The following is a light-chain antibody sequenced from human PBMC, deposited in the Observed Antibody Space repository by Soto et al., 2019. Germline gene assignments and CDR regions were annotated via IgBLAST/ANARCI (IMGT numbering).Light chain of an antibody. CDR1: SSNIGNNY. CDR2: ENN. Sequence: QSVLTQPPSVSAAPGQKVTVSCSGSSSNIGNNYVSWYQQLPGTAPKLLIYENNKRPSGIPDRFSGSKSGTSATLGITGLQTGDDAVYYCGTWNSSLFVHYVFVTGTKVTVL. V-gene: IGLV1-51*02. CDR3: GTWNSSLFVHYV. J-gene: IGLJ1*01.